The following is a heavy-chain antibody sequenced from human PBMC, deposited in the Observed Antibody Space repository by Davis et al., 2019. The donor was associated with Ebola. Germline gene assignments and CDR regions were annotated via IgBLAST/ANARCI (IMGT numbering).Heavy chain of an antibody. J-gene: IGHJ4*02. CDR1: GFTFNTYA. CDR3: ARDSIVVVSAYYFDY. V-gene: IGHV3-23*01. Sequence: PGGSLRLSCAASGFTFNTYAMNWVRQAPGKGLEYVSTISGSGGITYYADSVKGRFTISRDNSKNMVYLQMNGLRVEDTAVYYCARDSIVVVSAYYFDYWGREPWSPSPQ. D-gene: IGHD2-21*01. CDR2: ISGSGGIT.